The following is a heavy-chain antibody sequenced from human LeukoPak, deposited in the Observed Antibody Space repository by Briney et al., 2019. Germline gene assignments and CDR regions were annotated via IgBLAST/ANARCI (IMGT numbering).Heavy chain of an antibody. CDR3: ARGNPTPFDY. CDR2: INPNSGDT. CDR1: GYTFTGYY. Sequence: ASVKVSCKASGYTFTGYYIHWVRQAPGQGLEWMGWINPNSGDTSYAQKFQGSVTMTRDMSITTAYAELSSLKSDDTAVYYCARGNPTPFDYWGQGTLVIVSS. J-gene: IGHJ4*02. V-gene: IGHV1-2*02.